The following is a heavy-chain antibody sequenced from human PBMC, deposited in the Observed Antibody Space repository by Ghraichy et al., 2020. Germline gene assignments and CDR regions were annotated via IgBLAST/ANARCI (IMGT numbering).Heavy chain of an antibody. CDR1: GGSISSGGYS. D-gene: IGHD5-12*01. Sequence: SLNISCAVSGGSISSGGYSWSWIRQPPGKGLEWIGYIYHSGTTSYNPSLKSRVTMSVDGSRNQFSLKLSSVTAADTAVYYCARMGGYVGIDAFDIWGQGTMVTVSS. J-gene: IGHJ3*02. V-gene: IGHV4-30-2*01. CDR2: IYHSGTT. CDR3: ARMGGYVGIDAFDI.